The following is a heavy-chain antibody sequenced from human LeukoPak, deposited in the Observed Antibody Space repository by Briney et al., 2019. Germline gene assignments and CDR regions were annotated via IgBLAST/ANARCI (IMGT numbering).Heavy chain of an antibody. CDR1: GFTLSTYA. D-gene: IGHD4-11*01. V-gene: IGHV3-23*01. CDR2: VRGSGTAT. CDR3: AKTSRRDSTYDSPFDY. J-gene: IGHJ4*02. Sequence: GGSLRLSCAASGFTLSTYAMTWVRQAPGKGLEWVSAVRGSGTATYYADSVKGRFTISRDNYKNMLYLQMNSLRAEDTAIYYCAKTSRRDSTYDSPFDYWGQGTLVTVSS.